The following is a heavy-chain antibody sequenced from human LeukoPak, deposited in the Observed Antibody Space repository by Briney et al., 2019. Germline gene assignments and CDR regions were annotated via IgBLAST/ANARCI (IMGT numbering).Heavy chain of an antibody. CDR1: GFNFNDAA. D-gene: IGHD3-9*01. CDR3: AKVDDILTGHFDY. J-gene: IGHJ4*02. V-gene: IGHV3-23*01. Sequence: GGSLRLSCAASGFNFNDAAMTWVRQAPGKGLEWVSLIASSGRNTYYTDSVRGRFTISRDNSKNTLSLQMNSLRAEDTAVYYCAKVDDILTGHFDYWGQGTLVTVSS. CDR2: IASSGRNT.